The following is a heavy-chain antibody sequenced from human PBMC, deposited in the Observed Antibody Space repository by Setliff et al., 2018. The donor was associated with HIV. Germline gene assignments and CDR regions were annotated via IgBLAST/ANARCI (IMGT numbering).Heavy chain of an antibody. CDR2: INVGKGDT. V-gene: IGHV1-3*01. D-gene: IGHD3-10*01. Sequence: GASVKVSCKTSGYTFTTYSIHWVRQAPGQSLEWMGWINVGKGDTKYSQELQGRITLTTDTSANTAYMELSSLRSDDTAVYFCVRGALLAAFDFDYWGQGTLVTVSS. CDR1: GYTFTTYS. J-gene: IGHJ4*01. CDR3: VRGALLAAFDFDY.